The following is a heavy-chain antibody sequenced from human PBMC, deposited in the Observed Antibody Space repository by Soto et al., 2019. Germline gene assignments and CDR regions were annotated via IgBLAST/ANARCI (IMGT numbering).Heavy chain of an antibody. J-gene: IGHJ6*02. D-gene: IGHD2-2*01. Sequence: QVQLVESGGGVVQPGRSLRLSCAASGFTFSSYGMHWVRQAPGKGLEWVAVIWYDGSNKYYADSVKGRFTISRDNSKNTLYLQMNSQRAEDTAVYYCARDTAYCSSTSCYGNYYGMDVWGQGTTVTGSS. CDR2: IWYDGSNK. CDR3: ARDTAYCSSTSCYGNYYGMDV. CDR1: GFTFSSYG. V-gene: IGHV3-33*01.